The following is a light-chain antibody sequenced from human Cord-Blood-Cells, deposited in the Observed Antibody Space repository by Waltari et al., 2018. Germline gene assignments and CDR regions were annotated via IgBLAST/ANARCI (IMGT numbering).Light chain of an antibody. V-gene: IGKV1-5*01. CDR2: DAS. Sequence: DIQMTQSPSTLSASVGDRVTITCRASQSISSWLAWYQQKPGKAPKLLIYDASSLESGVPSRFSGSGSGTEFTLTISSLQPDDFATYYCQQYNSYSPYTFGQGPPLEI. J-gene: IGKJ2*01. CDR1: QSISSW. CDR3: QQYNSYSPYT.